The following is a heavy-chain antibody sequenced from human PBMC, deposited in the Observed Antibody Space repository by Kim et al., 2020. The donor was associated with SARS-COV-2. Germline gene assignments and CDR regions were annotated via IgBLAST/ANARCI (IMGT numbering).Heavy chain of an antibody. CDR3: ARGFEQWLVRGWFDP. V-gene: IGHV3-33*01. D-gene: IGHD6-19*01. Sequence: GGSLRLSCAASGFTFSSYGMHWVRQAPGKGLEWVAVIWYDGSNKYYADSVKGRFTISRDNSKNTLYLQMNSLRAEDTAVYYCARGFEQWLVRGWFDPWGQGTLVTVSS. CDR1: GFTFSSYG. CDR2: IWYDGSNK. J-gene: IGHJ5*02.